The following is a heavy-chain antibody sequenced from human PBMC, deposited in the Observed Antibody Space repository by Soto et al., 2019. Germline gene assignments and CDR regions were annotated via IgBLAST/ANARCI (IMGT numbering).Heavy chain of an antibody. CDR1: GGSISSGGYY. D-gene: IGHD5-18*01. CDR2: IYYSGST. J-gene: IGHJ6*02. Sequence: SEALSLTCTVSGGSISSGGYYWSWIRQHPGKGLEWIGYIYYSGSTYYNPSLKSRVTISVDTSKNQFSLKLSSVTAADTAVYYCARVRRYSYGQIDYYYGMDVWGQGTTVTVSS. CDR3: ARVRRYSYGQIDYYYGMDV. V-gene: IGHV4-31*03.